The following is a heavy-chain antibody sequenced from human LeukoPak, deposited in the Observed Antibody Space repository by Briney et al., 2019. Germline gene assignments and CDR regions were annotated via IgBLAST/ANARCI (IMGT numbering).Heavy chain of an antibody. V-gene: IGHV1-58*01. CDR1: GFTFTISA. CDR3: AASPGEVAGDFDY. CDR2: IVVGSGNT. Sequence: SVKVSCKASGFTFTISAVQWVRQARGQRLEWIGWIVVGSGNTNYAQKFQERVTITRDMSTSTAYMELSSLRSEDTAVYYCAASPGEVAGDFDYWGQGTLVTVSS. J-gene: IGHJ4*02. D-gene: IGHD6-19*01.